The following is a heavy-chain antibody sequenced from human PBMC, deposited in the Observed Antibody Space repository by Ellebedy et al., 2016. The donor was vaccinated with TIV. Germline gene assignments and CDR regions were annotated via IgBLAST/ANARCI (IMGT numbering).Heavy chain of an antibody. J-gene: IGHJ4*02. CDR2: ISGSRRHI. CDR1: GFTFSDYS. D-gene: IGHD4/OR15-4a*01. Sequence: GESLKISCAASGFTFSDYSFNWVRQAPGKGLEWVSSISGSRRHIYYADSVKGRFTISTDNANNALYLQMSGLRADDTAVNYCARGGAGLTAEKFYSDSWGQGTLVTVSS. V-gene: IGHV3-21*03. CDR3: ARGGAGLTAEKFYSDS.